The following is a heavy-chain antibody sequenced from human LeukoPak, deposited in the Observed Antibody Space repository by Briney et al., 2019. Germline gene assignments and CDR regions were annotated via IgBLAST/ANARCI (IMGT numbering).Heavy chain of an antibody. Sequence: ASVKVSCKPSGYSFTDYCIHWVRQAPGQGLEWMGWINPDTGGRNYAQKFQGRVTMTRDRSTSTVYMELTRLTSDDTAVYYCARASFWESPVNWFDPWGQGTLVTVSS. CDR3: ARASFWESPVNWFDP. D-gene: IGHD3-16*01. V-gene: IGHV1-2*02. CDR2: INPDTGGR. CDR1: GYSFTDYC. J-gene: IGHJ5*02.